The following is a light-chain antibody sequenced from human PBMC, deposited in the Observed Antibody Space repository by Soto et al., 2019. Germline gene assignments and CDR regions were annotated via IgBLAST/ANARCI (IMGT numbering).Light chain of an antibody. J-gene: IGKJ4*01. Sequence: EVVLTQSPGILSLSPGERATLSCRASETVTSEYLAWYQQKPGQAPRLLIYGASNRATGIPDRFSGSGSGTDFTLTISRLEPEDFAVYYCQQYDDWLRLTFCGGTKVEIK. CDR1: ETVTSEY. CDR3: QQYDDWLRLT. V-gene: IGKV3-20*01. CDR2: GAS.